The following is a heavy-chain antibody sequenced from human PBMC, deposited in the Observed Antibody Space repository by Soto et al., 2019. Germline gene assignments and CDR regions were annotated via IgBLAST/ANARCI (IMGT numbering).Heavy chain of an antibody. J-gene: IGHJ3*02. D-gene: IGHD3-16*01. CDR2: IIPIFRTP. Sequence: QVQLEQSGAEVKRPRSSVKVSCKTSGGNFNTYTISWVRQATGHRLEWMGKIIPIFRTPDYAQKLQGRVTINADEATTTVYMEMRSLKSDDSAVYYCARDSRLWGSTGWKRENLFDIWGQGTMVTVSS. V-gene: IGHV1-69*18. CDR3: ARDSRLWGSTGWKRENLFDI. CDR1: GGNFNTYT.